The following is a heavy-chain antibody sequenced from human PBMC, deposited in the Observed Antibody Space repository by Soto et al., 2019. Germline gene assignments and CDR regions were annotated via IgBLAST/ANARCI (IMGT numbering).Heavy chain of an antibody. J-gene: IGHJ5*02. Sequence: QVELGQSGAEVKKPGASLKVSCRASGSPFTSYGFSWVRQPPGKGLEWRGRIITYNGNTNYAQKLQGRVTMTTDTSTSTAYMELRSLRSDDTAVYYCARDRGYNWNYGWFDPWGQGTLVTVSS. CDR1: GSPFTSYG. D-gene: IGHD1-7*01. CDR2: IITYNGNT. V-gene: IGHV1-18*01. CDR3: ARDRGYNWNYGWFDP.